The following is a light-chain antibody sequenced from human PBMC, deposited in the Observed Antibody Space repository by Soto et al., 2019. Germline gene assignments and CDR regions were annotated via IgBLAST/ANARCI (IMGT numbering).Light chain of an antibody. CDR3: SSYSSSYTLV. Sequence: QSALTQPASVSGSPGQSITISCTGTSSDVGGYNYVSWYQQHPGKAPKLMIYDVSNRPSGVSNRFSGSKSGNTASLTISGLQAEDEADYDSSSYSSSYTLVFGGGTTLTVL. CDR1: SSDVGGYNY. J-gene: IGLJ2*01. V-gene: IGLV2-14*01. CDR2: DVS.